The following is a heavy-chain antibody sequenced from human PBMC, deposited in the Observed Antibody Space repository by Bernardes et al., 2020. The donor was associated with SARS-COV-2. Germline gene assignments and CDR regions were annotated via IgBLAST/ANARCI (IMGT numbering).Heavy chain of an antibody. Sequence: GGSLRLSCAASGFTFSSYCMSWVRQAPGKGLEWVANVKQDGSDESYGDSVKGRFIIFRDNAKNSLYLQMNSLRVEDTAIYYCARDLGRKFPFDYWGQGTLVTVSS. V-gene: IGHV3-7*04. CDR3: ARDLGRKFPFDY. CDR2: VKQDGSDE. J-gene: IGHJ4*02. D-gene: IGHD1-26*01. CDR1: GFTFSSYC.